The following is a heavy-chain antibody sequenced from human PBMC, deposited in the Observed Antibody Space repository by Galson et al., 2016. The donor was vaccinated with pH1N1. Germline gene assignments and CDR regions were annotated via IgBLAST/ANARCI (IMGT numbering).Heavy chain of an antibody. D-gene: IGHD3-9*01. Sequence: LRLSCAASGFPFDDYAMHWVRQAPGKGLEWVSGISWNSGSIGYADSVKGRFTISRDNAKNSLYLQMNSLRTEDTALYYCAKVVGHLSGYYDYWGQGTLVTVSS. CDR3: AKVVGHLSGYYDY. J-gene: IGHJ4*02. V-gene: IGHV3-9*01. CDR1: GFPFDDYA. CDR2: ISWNSGSI.